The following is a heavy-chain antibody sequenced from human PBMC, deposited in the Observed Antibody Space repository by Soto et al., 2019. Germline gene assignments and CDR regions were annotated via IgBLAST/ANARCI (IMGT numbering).Heavy chain of an antibody. J-gene: IGHJ4*02. CDR1: EFTFSNYA. CDR3: VKDRGTQWSRRNYHFDY. V-gene: IGHV3-23*01. Sequence: GGSLRLSCVASEFTFSNYAMNWVRQAPGKGLEWVSAISGSGGSTYYADSVKGRFTISRDNSKSTLYLQMNSLRAEDTAVYYCVKDRGTQWSRRNYHFDYWGQGTLVTVSS. D-gene: IGHD3-3*01. CDR2: ISGSGGST.